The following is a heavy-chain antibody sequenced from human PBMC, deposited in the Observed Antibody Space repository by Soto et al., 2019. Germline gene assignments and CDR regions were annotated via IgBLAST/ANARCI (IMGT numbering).Heavy chain of an antibody. V-gene: IGHV4-59*01. CDR1: GDSISSYY. J-gene: IGHJ4*02. CDR3: ALRSMAVVPEY. D-gene: IGHD3-22*01. CDR2: LYYGRSA. Sequence: QVQLQESGPGLVKPSETLSLTCAVSGDSISSYYCMWIRQPPGKGLESIGYLYYGRSANYNPSLKSRVNLSVDTSTNQCTLTLSSMTAADTAVYYCALRSMAVVPEYWGQGTLFTVSS.